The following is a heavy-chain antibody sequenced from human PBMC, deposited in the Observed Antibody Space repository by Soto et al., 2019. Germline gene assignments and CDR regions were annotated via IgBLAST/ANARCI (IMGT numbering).Heavy chain of an antibody. CDR1: GFTFSSYG. D-gene: IGHD3-16*01. CDR3: AKTAGYDYVWGSSGLDP. Sequence: PGGSLRLSCAASGFTFSSYGMHWVRQAPGKGLEWVAVIWYDGSNKYYADSVKGRFTISRDSAKNSLYLQMNSLRAEDTAVYYCAKTAGYDYVWGSSGLDPWGQGTPVTVSS. V-gene: IGHV3-30*02. CDR2: IWYDGSNK. J-gene: IGHJ5*02.